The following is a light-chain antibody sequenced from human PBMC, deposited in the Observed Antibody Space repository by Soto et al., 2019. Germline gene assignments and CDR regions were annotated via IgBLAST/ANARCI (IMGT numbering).Light chain of an antibody. CDR3: QQYFIWWT. CDR2: GAS. V-gene: IGKV3-15*01. CDR1: HNVDIN. Sequence: IVLTQPPATLFVSLGERATLSCRASHNVDINLAWYQQRPGQAPRLLVYGASTRATDIPARFSGSGSGTEFTLTIGSLQSEDFAIYYCQQYFIWWTFGQGTKVDIK. J-gene: IGKJ1*01.